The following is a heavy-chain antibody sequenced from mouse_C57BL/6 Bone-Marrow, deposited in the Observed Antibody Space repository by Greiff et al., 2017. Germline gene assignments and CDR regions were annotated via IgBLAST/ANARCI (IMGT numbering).Heavy chain of an antibody. CDR3: ARKGNYYHYYAMDY. CDR1: GFSLTSYG. CDR2: IWSGGST. D-gene: IGHD2-1*01. Sequence: VQLQQSGPGLVQPSQSLSITCTVSGFSLTSYGVHWVRQSPGKGLEWLGVIWSGGSTDYNAAFISRLSISKDNSKSQVFFKMNSLQADDTAIYYCARKGNYYHYYAMDYWGQGTSVTVSS. J-gene: IGHJ4*01. V-gene: IGHV2-2*01.